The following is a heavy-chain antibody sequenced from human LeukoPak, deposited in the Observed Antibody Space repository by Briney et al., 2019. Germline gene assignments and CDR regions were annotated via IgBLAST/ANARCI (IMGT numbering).Heavy chain of an antibody. CDR1: GGSFSGYY. Sequence: PYETQSVTRAVYGGSFSGYYWSWIRQPPGKGLEWIGEINHSGSTNYNPSLKSRVTMSVDTSKNQFSLKLSSVTAADTAVYYCARDALMTTMTRLNYWGQGTLVSASS. CDR3: ARDALMTTMTRLNY. V-gene: IGHV4-34*01. CDR2: INHSGST. J-gene: IGHJ4*02. D-gene: IGHD4-17*01.